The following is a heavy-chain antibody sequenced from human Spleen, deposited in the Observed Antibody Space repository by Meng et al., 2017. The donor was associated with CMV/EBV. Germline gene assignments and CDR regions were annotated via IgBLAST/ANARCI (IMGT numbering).Heavy chain of an antibody. Sequence: KASGYTFTDYDMHWARQAPGQGLEWMGIINPSGGRTTYAQKFQGGVTMTRDTSISTAYMELSRLRSDDTAVYYCARAANYGGNEVPDYWGQGTLVTVSS. CDR2: INPSGGRT. V-gene: IGHV1-46*01. CDR3: ARAANYGGNEVPDY. CDR1: GYTFTDYD. J-gene: IGHJ4*02. D-gene: IGHD4-23*01.